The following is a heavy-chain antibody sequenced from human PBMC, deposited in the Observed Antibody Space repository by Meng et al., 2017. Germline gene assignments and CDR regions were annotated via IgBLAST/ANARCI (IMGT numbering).Heavy chain of an antibody. V-gene: IGHV4-34*01. CDR3: ARGVQCSTSCYIDY. CDR2: INHSGST. D-gene: IGHD2-2*02. Sequence: QVPLQPWGSGLLKPSGPRSLACAVYGGSFIGYYWRWIRQPPGKGLEWIGEINHSGSTNYNPSLKSRVTISVDTSKNQFSLKLSSVTAADTAVYYCARGVQCSTSCYIDYWGQGTLVTVSS. CDR1: GGSFIGYY. J-gene: IGHJ4*02.